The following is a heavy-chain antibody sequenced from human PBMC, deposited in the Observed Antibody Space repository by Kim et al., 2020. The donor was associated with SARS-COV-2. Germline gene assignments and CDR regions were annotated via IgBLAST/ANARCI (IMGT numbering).Heavy chain of an antibody. J-gene: IGHJ4*02. CDR1: GVTFCSYW. CDR2: IKHDGSDN. V-gene: IGHV3-7*01. Sequence: GSLRLSCAASGVTFCSYWMTWVRQAPGKGLEWVSNIKHDGSDNYYVDSVKGRFTVSRDNAKNSVYLQMNSLRAEDTAVYYCVRDIRLKFMSVNYDYWGQGTLVTVSS. CDR3: VRDIRLKFMSVNYDY. D-gene: IGHD3-16*01.